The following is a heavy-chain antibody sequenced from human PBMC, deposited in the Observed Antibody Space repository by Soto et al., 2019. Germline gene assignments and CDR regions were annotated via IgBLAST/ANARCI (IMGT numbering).Heavy chain of an antibody. D-gene: IGHD2-15*01. CDR3: ASRSPPRYCSGGSCYSTYYYGMDV. J-gene: IGHJ6*02. CDR2: IYYSGST. V-gene: IGHV4-39*01. Sequence: SETLSLTCTVSGGSISSSSYYWGWIRQPPGKGLEWIGSIYYSGSTYYNPSLKSRVTISVDTSKNQFSLKLSSVTTADTAVYYCASRSPPRYCSGGSCYSTYYYGMDVWGQGTTVTVSS. CDR1: GGSISSSSYY.